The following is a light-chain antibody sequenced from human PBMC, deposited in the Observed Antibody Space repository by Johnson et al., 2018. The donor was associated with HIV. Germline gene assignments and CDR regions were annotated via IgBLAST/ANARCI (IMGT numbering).Light chain of an antibody. V-gene: IGLV1-51*01. J-gene: IGLJ1*01. CDR1: TFNIGNNY. CDR2: ENN. Sequence: HSVLTQPPSVSAAPGQKVTISCSGSTFNIGNNYVSWYQHLPGTAPKLLIYENNKRPSGIPDRFSGSKSGTSATLGITGLQTGDEADYYCGTWDSSLSAYVFGTGTKVTVL. CDR3: GTWDSSLSAYV.